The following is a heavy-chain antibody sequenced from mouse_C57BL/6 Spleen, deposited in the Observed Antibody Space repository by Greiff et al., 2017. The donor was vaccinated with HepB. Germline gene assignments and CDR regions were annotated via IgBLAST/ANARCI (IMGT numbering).Heavy chain of an antibody. Sequence: QVQLQQPGAELVKPGASVKLSCKASGYTFTSYWMQWVKQRPGQGLEWIGEIDPSDSYTHYNQKFTGKATLTVDTSSSTAYMQLSSLTSEDSAVYYCARERRNGYYGAMDYWGQGTSVTVSS. J-gene: IGHJ4*01. V-gene: IGHV1-50*01. CDR2: IDPSDSYT. D-gene: IGHD2-3*01. CDR3: ARERRNGYYGAMDY. CDR1: GYTFTSYW.